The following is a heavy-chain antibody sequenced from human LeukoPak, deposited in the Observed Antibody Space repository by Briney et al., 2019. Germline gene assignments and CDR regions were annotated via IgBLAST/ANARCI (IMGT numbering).Heavy chain of an antibody. Sequence: GGSLRLSCAASGFTFSSYAMSWVRQAPGKGLEWASGISGSGGSTYYADPVKGRFTISRDNSKNTVYLEMNSLRAEGTAVYYCAKGGQVTNSQVDYWGQGTLVTVSS. D-gene: IGHD2-21*02. J-gene: IGHJ4*02. CDR2: ISGSGGST. V-gene: IGHV3-23*01. CDR1: GFTFSSYA. CDR3: AKGGQVTNSQVDY.